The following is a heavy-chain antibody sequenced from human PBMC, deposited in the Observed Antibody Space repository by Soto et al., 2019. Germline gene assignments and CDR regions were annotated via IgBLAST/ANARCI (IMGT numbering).Heavy chain of an antibody. CDR1: GFTFSNAW. D-gene: IGHD6-19*01. CDR3: TTQPGSGGWPIDDALDI. Sequence: EVQLVESGGGLVKPGGSLRLSCAASGFTFSNAWMSWVRQAPGKGLEWVVRIKSKTAGGTTDYAAPVKGTFTISREDSTNTLYLQMNSLKTEDTAVYYCTTQPGSGGWPIDDALDIWGQGTMVAVAA. J-gene: IGHJ3*02. CDR2: IKSKTAGGTT. V-gene: IGHV3-15*01.